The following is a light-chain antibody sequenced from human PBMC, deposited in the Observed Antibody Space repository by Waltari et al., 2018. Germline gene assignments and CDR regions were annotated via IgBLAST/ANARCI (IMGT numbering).Light chain of an antibody. V-gene: IGKV3-20*01. J-gene: IGKJ1*01. CDR3: QHHFRVPAT. CDR1: QWISRY. CDR2: GAS. Sequence: SGGASQWISRYLAWDRRKPGQAPRLLIHGASTRAIGIPDRCSGDRSATDFSLTISGLEPEDTAVYCCQHHFRVPATFGQGTKVEI.